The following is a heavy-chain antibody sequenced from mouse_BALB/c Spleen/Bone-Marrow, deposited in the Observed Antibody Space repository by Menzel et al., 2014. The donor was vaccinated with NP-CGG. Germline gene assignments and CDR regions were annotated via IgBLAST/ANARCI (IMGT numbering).Heavy chain of an antibody. CDR1: GYTFTSYW. CDR3: AREAYYGPDY. Sequence: QVQLQQSGAELVKPGASVKLSCKASGYTFTSYWMDWVKQRPGQGLEWIGEIHPSNGRTNYTEKFKSKATLTADKSSSAAYRQLSSLTSEDAAFYYCAREAYYGPDYWGQGTTLTVSA. V-gene: IGHV1S81*02. D-gene: IGHD1-2*01. CDR2: IHPSNGRT. J-gene: IGHJ2*01.